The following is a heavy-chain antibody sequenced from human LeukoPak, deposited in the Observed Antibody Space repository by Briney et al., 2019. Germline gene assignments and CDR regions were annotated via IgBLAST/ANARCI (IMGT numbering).Heavy chain of an antibody. Sequence: ASVKVSCTASGYTFTTYAMNWVRQAPGQRLEWMGWINAGNGNTKYSENFQGRVTITRDTSASTAHMELSSLRSEDTAVYYCARDNKVRDDFWGGYYDYWGQGTLVTVSS. D-gene: IGHD3-3*01. V-gene: IGHV1-3*01. J-gene: IGHJ4*02. CDR2: INAGNGNT. CDR1: GYTFTTYA. CDR3: ARDNKVRDDFWGGYYDY.